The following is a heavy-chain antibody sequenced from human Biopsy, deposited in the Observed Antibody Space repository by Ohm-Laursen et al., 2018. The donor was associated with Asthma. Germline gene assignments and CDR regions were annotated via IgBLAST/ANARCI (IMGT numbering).Heavy chain of an antibody. CDR2: VYYSGST. CDR1: GGSINNFY. CDR3: ARGVDRVTGLLDHFDS. V-gene: IGHV4-59*07. Sequence: SDTLSLTCTVSGGSINNFYWSWIRQPPGKGLESIGHVYYSGSTNYNSSLKSRVTISIDASKNQFSLKLTSVTAADTAVYYCARGVDRVTGLLDHFDSWGQGTLVTVSS. J-gene: IGHJ4*02. D-gene: IGHD2-21*02.